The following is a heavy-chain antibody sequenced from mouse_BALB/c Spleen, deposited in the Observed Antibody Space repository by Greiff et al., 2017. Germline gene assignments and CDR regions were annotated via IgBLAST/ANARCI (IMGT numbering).Heavy chain of an antibody. CDR1: GFALSSYD. V-gene: IGHV5-12-1*01. CDR2: ISSGGGST. J-gene: IGHJ2*01. CDR3: ARRGYYFDY. Sequence: EVQRVESGGGLVKPGGSLTLSCAASGFALSSYDMPWVRQTPEKRLEWVAYISSGGGSTYYTDTVKGRFTISRDNAKNTLYLQMSSLKSEDTIMYYCARRGYYFDYWGQGTTLTVSS.